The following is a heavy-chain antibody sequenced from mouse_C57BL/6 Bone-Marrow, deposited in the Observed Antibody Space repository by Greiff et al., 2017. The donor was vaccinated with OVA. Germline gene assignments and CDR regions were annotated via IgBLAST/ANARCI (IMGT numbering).Heavy chain of an antibody. CDR2: IDPSDSET. CDR3: ARHGVYYDYDVWFAY. D-gene: IGHD2-4*01. Sequence: QVQLQQPGAELVRPGSSVKLSCKASGYTFTSYWMHWVKQRPIQGLEWIGNIDPSDSETHYNQKFKDKATLTVDKSSSTAYMQLSSLTSEDSAVYYCARHGVYYDYDVWFAYWGQGTLVTVSA. V-gene: IGHV1-52*01. CDR1: GYTFTSYW. J-gene: IGHJ3*01.